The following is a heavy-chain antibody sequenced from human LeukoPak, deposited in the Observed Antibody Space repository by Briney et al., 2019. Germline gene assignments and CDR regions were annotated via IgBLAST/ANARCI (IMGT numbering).Heavy chain of an antibody. CDR3: ARVYYYDNSGYGKDYFDY. CDR2: IYYSGST. D-gene: IGHD3-22*01. CDR1: GGSISSGDYY. J-gene: IGHJ4*02. V-gene: IGHV4-30-4*01. Sequence: SETLSLACTVSGGSISSGDYYWSWIRQPPGKGLEWIGYIYYSGSTYYNPSLKSRVTISVDTSKNQFSLKLSSVTAADTAVYYCARVYYYDNSGYGKDYFDYWGQGTLVTVSS.